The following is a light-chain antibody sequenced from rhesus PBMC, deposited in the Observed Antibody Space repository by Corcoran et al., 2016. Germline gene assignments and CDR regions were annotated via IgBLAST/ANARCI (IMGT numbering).Light chain of an antibody. CDR3: LQYNSNPYS. CDR1: QSLVHSNGNTY. J-gene: IGKJ2*01. V-gene: IGKV2-65*01. CDR2: QVS. Sequence: DVVMTQSPLSLPITPGQPASISCRSSQSLVHSNGNTYLSCYQQKPGKPPRRLLYQVSNLDSGVPDRFSGRGAWTDFTLTISSLQPEDFATYYCLQYNSNPYSFGQGTKVEIK.